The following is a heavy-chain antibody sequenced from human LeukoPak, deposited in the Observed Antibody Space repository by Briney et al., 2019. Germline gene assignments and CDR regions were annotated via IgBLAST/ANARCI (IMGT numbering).Heavy chain of an antibody. D-gene: IGHD5-18*01. Sequence: GASVKVSCKASGYTFTSYYMHWVRQAPGQGLEWMGIINPSGGSTSYAQKFQGRVTMTRDTSTSTVYMELSSLRSEDTAVYYCAKQPPGHYGMDVWGQGTTVTVSS. CDR1: GYTFTSYY. CDR2: INPSGGST. CDR3: AKQPPGHYGMDV. V-gene: IGHV1-46*01. J-gene: IGHJ6*02.